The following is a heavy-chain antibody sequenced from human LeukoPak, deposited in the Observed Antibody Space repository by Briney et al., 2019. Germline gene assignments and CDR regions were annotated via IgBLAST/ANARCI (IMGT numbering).Heavy chain of an antibody. D-gene: IGHD6-19*01. Sequence: SETLSLTCTVSGGSISSSSYYWGWIRQPPGKGLEWIGSIYYSGSTYYNPSLKSRVTISVDTSKNQFSLKLSSVTAADTAVYYCARGDQWLVPGAFDYWGQGTLVTVSS. V-gene: IGHV4-39*07. CDR3: ARGDQWLVPGAFDY. CDR2: IYYSGST. J-gene: IGHJ4*02. CDR1: GGSISSSSYY.